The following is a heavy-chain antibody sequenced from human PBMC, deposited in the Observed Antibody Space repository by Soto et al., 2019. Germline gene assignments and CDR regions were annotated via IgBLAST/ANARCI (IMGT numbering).Heavy chain of an antibody. CDR2: ISGSGGST. CDR1: GVTFSSYA. CDR3: AKCSPRYSSVMKAYDFDY. D-gene: IGHD6-19*01. V-gene: IGHV3-23*01. Sequence: EVQLLESGGGLVQPGGSLRLSCAASGVTFSSYAMSWVRQAQGKGLEWVSTISGSGGSTYYADSLKCRFTSSRDNSKNTLYLQVNSLRTEDTDVYYCAKCSPRYSSVMKAYDFDYWCHGTLVTVS. J-gene: IGHJ4*01.